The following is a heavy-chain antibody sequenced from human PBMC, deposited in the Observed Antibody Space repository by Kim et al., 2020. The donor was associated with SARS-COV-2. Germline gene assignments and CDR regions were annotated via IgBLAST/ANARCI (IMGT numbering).Heavy chain of an antibody. CDR2: ISSSSSYI. CDR1: GFTFSSYS. V-gene: IGHV3-21*01. Sequence: GGSLRLSCAASGFTFSSYSMNWVRQAPGKGLEWVSSISSSSSYIYYADSVKGRFTISRDNAKNSLYLQMNSLRAEDTAVYYCARDRLSISPFGSWDFDLWGRGTLVTVSS. D-gene: IGHD6-6*01. J-gene: IGHJ2*01. CDR3: ARDRLSISPFGSWDFDL.